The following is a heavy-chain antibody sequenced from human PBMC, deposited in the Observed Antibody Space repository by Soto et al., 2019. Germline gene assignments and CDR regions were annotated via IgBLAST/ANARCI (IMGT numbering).Heavy chain of an antibody. CDR2: IYYSGST. CDR3: ASGQASYDSSGHGAFDI. J-gene: IGHJ3*02. V-gene: IGHV4-31*03. Sequence: LSLTCTVSGGSISSGGYYWSWIRQHPGKGLEWIGYIYYSGSTYYNPSLKSRVTISVDTSKNQFSLKLSSVTAADTAVYYCASGQASYDSSGHGAFDIWGQGTMVTVSS. CDR1: GGSISSGGYY. D-gene: IGHD3-22*01.